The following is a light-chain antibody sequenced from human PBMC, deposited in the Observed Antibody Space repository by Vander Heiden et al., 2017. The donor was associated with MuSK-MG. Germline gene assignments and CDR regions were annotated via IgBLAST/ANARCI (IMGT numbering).Light chain of an antibody. Sequence: DIQMTQSPSSLSASVGDRVTITCQASQDISNYLNWNQQKPGKAPKLLIYDASNLETGVLSRFSGSGSGTDFTFTISSLQPEDIATYYCQQYDNLPRYTFGQGTKLEIK. J-gene: IGKJ2*01. CDR3: QQYDNLPRYT. CDR1: QDISNY. CDR2: DAS. V-gene: IGKV1-33*01.